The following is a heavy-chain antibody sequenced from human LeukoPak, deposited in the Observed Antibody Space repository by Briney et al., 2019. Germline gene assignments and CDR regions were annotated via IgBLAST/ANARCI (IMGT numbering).Heavy chain of an antibody. CDR2: IFYSGST. D-gene: IGHD6-13*01. J-gene: IGHJ4*02. Sequence: SETLSLTCTVSGGSISTSNYYWGWIRQPPGKGLEWIGNIFYSGSTYYSPSLKSRVTISVDTSKNQFSLKLSSVTAADTAVYYCASGPIAAAGTRFDYWGQGTLVTVSS. V-gene: IGHV4-39*07. CDR3: ASGPIAAAGTRFDY. CDR1: GGSISTSNYY.